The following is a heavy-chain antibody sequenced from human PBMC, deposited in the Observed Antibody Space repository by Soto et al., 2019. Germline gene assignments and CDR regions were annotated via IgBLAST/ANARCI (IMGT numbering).Heavy chain of an antibody. V-gene: IGHV1-3*05. CDR3: XXWAAGFDY. CDR2: INAGNGNT. Sequence: QVQLVQSGAEEKKPGASVKVSCKASGYTFTSYAMHWVRQAPGQRLEWMGWINAGNGNTKYSQKFQGRVTITRDTXXXXXXXXXXXXXXXDTAXXXXXXWAAGFDYWGQGTLVTVSS. J-gene: IGHJ4*02. CDR1: GYTFTSYA. D-gene: IGHD6-13*01.